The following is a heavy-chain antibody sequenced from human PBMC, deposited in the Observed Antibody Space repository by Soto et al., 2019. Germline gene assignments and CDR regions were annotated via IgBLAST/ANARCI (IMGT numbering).Heavy chain of an antibody. CDR1: GFTFSDYA. Sequence: VQLVESGGGVVQPGRSLRLSCAASGFTFSDYAMHWVRQAPGKGLDWGAVVSHDGRYTHYADSVKGRFTISRDSSKNTVALEMTSLRAEDTAVYYCAKGERQWLVTSDFNYWGQGALVTVSS. J-gene: IGHJ4*02. V-gene: IGHV3-30*18. D-gene: IGHD6-19*01. CDR2: VSHDGRYT. CDR3: AKGERQWLVTSDFNY.